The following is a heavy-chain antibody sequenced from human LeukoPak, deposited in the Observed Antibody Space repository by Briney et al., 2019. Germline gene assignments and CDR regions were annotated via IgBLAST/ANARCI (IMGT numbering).Heavy chain of an antibody. J-gene: IGHJ3*01. Sequence: GGSLRLSCAVSGFTFSGFWMSWSRQAAGKGLEWVASINSDGSEGYYADVVKGRFTISRDNAKNSLYLQINSLRAEDTAVYYCARSSYSSSSSVWGQGTMVTVSS. CDR1: GFTFSGFW. V-gene: IGHV3-7*03. CDR3: ARSSYSSSSSV. CDR2: INSDGSEG. D-gene: IGHD6-6*01.